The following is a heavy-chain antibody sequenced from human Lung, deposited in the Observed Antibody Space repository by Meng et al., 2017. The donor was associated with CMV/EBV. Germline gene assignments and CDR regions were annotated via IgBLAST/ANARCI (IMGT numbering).Heavy chain of an antibody. Sequence: QGQVQPSGPGLVKPLQTLSPTCAISGDIVSSNSAAWHWIRQSPSGGLEWLGRTYYRSKWYHEHAVSVKSRITISPDTPKNQFSLQLNSMTPEDTAVYYCARGINGGCGDWGQGTLVTVSS. CDR3: ARGINGGCGD. J-gene: IGHJ4*02. D-gene: IGHD4-23*01. CDR1: GDIVSSNSAA. V-gene: IGHV6-1*01. CDR2: TYYRSKWYH.